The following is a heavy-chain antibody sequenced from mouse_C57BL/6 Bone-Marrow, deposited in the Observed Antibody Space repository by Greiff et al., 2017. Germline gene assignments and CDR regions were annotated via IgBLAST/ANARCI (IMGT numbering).Heavy chain of an antibody. V-gene: IGHV5-6*01. CDR1: GFTFSSYG. J-gene: IGHJ2*01. Sequence: EVKVVESGGDLVKPGGSLKLSCAASGFTFSSYGMSWVRQTPDKRLEWVATISSGGRYTYYPDSVKGRFTISRDNAKNTLYLQSSSLKSEDTAMYYCSRPGDPYYFDYWGQGTTLTVSS. CDR2: ISSGGRYT. CDR3: SRPGDPYYFDY.